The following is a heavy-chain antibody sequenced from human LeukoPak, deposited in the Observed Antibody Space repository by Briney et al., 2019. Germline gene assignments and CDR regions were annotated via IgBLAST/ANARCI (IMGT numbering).Heavy chain of an antibody. Sequence: SETLSLTCTVSGGSISSSSYYWGWIRQPPGRGLEWIGSLYYSGNTYYNPSLKSRVTISVDTSKNQFSLKLSSVTAADTAVYYCASFSSWYAFDIWGQGTMVTVSS. CDR2: LYYSGNT. V-gene: IGHV4-39*01. CDR3: ASFSSWYAFDI. D-gene: IGHD6-13*01. J-gene: IGHJ3*02. CDR1: GGSISSSSYY.